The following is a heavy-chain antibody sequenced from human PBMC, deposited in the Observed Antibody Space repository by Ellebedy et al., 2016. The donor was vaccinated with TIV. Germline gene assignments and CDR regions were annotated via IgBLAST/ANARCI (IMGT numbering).Heavy chain of an antibody. D-gene: IGHD5-18*01. CDR1: GDTFKDYA. J-gene: IGHJ4*02. CDR2: IVPVFGIA. Sequence: AASVKVSCKASGDTFKDYAISWMRQAPGQGLEWMGGIVPVFGIANYAQKFEGRVTVTADKSTTTAYMELSGLRPDDTAMYYCARWVYNYGPRLFYFDYWGQGTLVTVSS. V-gene: IGHV1-69*10. CDR3: ARWVYNYGPRLFYFDY.